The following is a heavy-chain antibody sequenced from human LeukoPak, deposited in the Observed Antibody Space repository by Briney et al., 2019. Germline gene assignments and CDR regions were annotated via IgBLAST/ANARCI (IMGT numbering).Heavy chain of an antibody. Sequence: GGSLRLSCAVSGFTLSDHYMDWVRQAPGKGLEWVGRSRNKANSYTTEYAASVKDRFTISRDDSKNSLCLQMNSLKTEDTAVYYCTRTGIDALDIWGQGTVVTVSS. CDR2: SRNKANSYTT. V-gene: IGHV3-72*01. J-gene: IGHJ3*02. CDR3: TRTGIDALDI. D-gene: IGHD1-14*01. CDR1: GFTLSDHY.